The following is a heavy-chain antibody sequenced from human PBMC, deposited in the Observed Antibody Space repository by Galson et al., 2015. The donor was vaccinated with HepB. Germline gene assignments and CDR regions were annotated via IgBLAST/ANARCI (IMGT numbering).Heavy chain of an antibody. Sequence: SVKVSCKASGYSFTSYGISWVRQAPGQGLEWMGWISAYTGNTNHAQKVQGRVTMTTDTSTSTAYMELRSLRSDDTAVYYCARDNFYGYCSGGSCYPFDYWGQGTLVTVSS. CDR3: ARDNFYGYCSGGSCYPFDY. CDR2: ISAYTGNT. J-gene: IGHJ4*02. V-gene: IGHV1-18*01. CDR1: GYSFTSYG. D-gene: IGHD2-15*01.